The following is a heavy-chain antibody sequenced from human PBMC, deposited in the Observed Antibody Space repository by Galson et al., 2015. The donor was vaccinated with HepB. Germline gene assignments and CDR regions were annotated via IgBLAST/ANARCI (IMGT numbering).Heavy chain of an antibody. J-gene: IGHJ5*02. V-gene: IGHV1-24*01. Sequence: SCKVSGNTLTELSMHWVRQAPGKGLEWMGGFDPEEGETIYVQKFQDRVTLTEDTSTDTAYMELSSLRSEDTAVYYCATAPIVGAPFALDPWGQGTLVTVSS. CDR2: FDPEEGET. CDR1: GNTLTELS. D-gene: IGHD1-26*01. CDR3: ATAPIVGAPFALDP.